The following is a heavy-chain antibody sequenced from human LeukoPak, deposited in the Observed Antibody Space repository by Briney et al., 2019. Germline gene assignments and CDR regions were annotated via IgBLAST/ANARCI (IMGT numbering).Heavy chain of an antibody. CDR3: ARSDLTTGNFDY. CDR2: IIPILGIA. CDR1: GGTFSSYA. V-gene: IGHV1-69*04. J-gene: IGHJ4*02. D-gene: IGHD4-11*01. Sequence: SVTVSCKASGGTFSSYAISWVRQAPGQGLEWMGRIIPILGIANYAQKFQGRVTITADKSTSTAYMELNSLRAEDTAVYYCARSDLTTGNFDYWGQGTLVTVSS.